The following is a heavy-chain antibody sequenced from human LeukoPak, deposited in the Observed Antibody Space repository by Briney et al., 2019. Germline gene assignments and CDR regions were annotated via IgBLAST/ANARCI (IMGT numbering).Heavy chain of an antibody. Sequence: SETLSLTCTVSGGSISSSSYYWGWIRQPPGKGLEWIGYIYYSGSTNYNPSLKSRVTISVDTSKNQFSLKLSSVTAADTAVYYCATDSGSSPFDYWGQGTLVTVSS. J-gene: IGHJ4*02. V-gene: IGHV4-61*05. CDR3: ATDSGSSPFDY. CDR1: GGSISSSSYY. CDR2: IYYSGST. D-gene: IGHD1-26*01.